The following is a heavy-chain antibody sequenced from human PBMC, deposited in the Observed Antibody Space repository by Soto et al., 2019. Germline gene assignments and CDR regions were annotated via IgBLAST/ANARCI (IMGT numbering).Heavy chain of an antibody. Sequence: GESLKISCKDSGYSFTSYWIAWVRQMPGKGLEWMGIIYPGDSNTRYSPSFQGQVTISADESISTAYLQWSSLKASDTAMYYCARQLDILTGYYNAPSDYWGQGTLVTVSS. CDR3: ARQLDILTGYYNAPSDY. J-gene: IGHJ4*02. D-gene: IGHD3-9*01. V-gene: IGHV5-51*01. CDR2: IYPGDSNT. CDR1: GYSFTSYW.